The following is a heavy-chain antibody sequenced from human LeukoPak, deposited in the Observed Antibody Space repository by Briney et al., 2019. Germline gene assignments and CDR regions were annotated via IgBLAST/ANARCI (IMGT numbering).Heavy chain of an antibody. CDR2: ITPSGTAT. CDR1: GFTFSDYY. J-gene: IGHJ4*02. Sequence: PGGSLRLSCAASGFTFSDYYMTWIRQAPGKGLEWVSYITPSGTATDYADSVKGRFTISRDNAKNSLYLQMNSLRAEDTAVYYCASDIVAPGLHFEYWGQGTLVTVSS. D-gene: IGHD6-13*01. V-gene: IGHV3-11*01. CDR3: ASDIVAPGLHFEY.